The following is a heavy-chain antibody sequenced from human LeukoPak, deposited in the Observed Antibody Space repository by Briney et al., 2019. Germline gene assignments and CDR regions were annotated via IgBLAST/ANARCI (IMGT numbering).Heavy chain of an antibody. D-gene: IGHD4-17*01. CDR1: GYTFTSYG. Sequence: ASVKVSCKASGYTFTSYGISWVRQAPGQGLEWMGWISAYNGNTNYAQKLQGRVTMTTDTSTSTAYMELRSLRSDDTAVYYCARGSLFFDYGDYGFDYWGQGTLVTVSS. CDR2: ISAYNGNT. CDR3: ARGSLFFDYGDYGFDY. V-gene: IGHV1-18*01. J-gene: IGHJ4*02.